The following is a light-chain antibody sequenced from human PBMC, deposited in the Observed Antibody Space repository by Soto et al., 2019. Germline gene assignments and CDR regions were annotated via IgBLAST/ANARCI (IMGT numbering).Light chain of an antibody. CDR2: LGS. Sequence: VMTQSPLSLPVTPGEPASISCRSSQSLLHSDGYNYLDWYLQKPGQSPQLLIYLGSNRASGVPDRLSGSGSGTDFTLRISRVEAEDVGVYYCMQALEAPLTFGGGTKVEIK. V-gene: IGKV2-28*01. J-gene: IGKJ4*01. CDR3: MQALEAPLT. CDR1: QSLLHSDGYNY.